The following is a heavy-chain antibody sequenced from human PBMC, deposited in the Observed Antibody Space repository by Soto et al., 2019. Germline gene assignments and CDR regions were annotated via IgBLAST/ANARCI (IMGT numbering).Heavy chain of an antibody. CDR3: AAVRVAAPSHVDC. V-gene: IGHV4-59*01. J-gene: IGHJ4*02. D-gene: IGHD2-8*02. CDR1: GGSISDAY. Sequence: QVQLQEAGPGLVKSSETLSLTCSVSGGSISDAYWSWIWQPPGKVLEWIGYIYYSGSSNYNPSLKSRVAKSLVTSKNQFSLNRGSVTAADTAVYYCAAVRVAAPSHVDCWGQGTLVTVSS. CDR2: IYYSGSS.